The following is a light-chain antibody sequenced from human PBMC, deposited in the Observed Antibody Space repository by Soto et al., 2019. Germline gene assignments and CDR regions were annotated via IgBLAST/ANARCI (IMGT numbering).Light chain of an antibody. J-gene: IGKJ3*01. CDR3: QQYDSLPFT. CDR2: AAS. CDR1: QSISSY. V-gene: IGKV1-39*01. Sequence: DIQMTQSPSSLSASVGDRVTITCRASQSISSYLNWYQQKPGKAPKLLIYAASSLQSGVPSRFSGSGSGTDFTLTISSLQPEDFATYYCQQYDSLPFTFGPGT.